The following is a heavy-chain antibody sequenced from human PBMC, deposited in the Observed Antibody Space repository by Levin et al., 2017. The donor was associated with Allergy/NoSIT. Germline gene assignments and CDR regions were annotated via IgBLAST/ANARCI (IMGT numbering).Heavy chain of an antibody. CDR2: INPNSGGT. CDR1: GYTFTGYY. CDR3: AREGAAAGTLAAFDI. D-gene: IGHD6-13*01. V-gene: IGHV1-2*02. J-gene: IGHJ3*02. Sequence: ASVKVSCKASGYTFTGYYMHWVRQAPGQGLEWMGWINPNSGGTNYAQKFQGRVTMTRDTSISTAYMELSRLRPDDTAVYYCAREGAAAGTLAAFDIWGQGTMVTVSS.